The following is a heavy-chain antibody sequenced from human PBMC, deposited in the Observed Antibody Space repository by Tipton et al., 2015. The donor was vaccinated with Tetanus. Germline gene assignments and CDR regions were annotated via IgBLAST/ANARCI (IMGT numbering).Heavy chain of an antibody. Sequence: TLSLTCNVSGDSIISSSWWSWVRQSPGTGLEWVGVIFHSGATNYNPSLRSRVTISVDPSKNQFSLNLRSVTAADTAVYYCRVFYHYGLDVWGPGTTVTVSS. V-gene: IGHV4-4*02. CDR3: RVFYHYGLDV. D-gene: IGHD5/OR15-5a*01. CDR2: IFHSGAT. J-gene: IGHJ6*02. CDR1: GDSIISSSW.